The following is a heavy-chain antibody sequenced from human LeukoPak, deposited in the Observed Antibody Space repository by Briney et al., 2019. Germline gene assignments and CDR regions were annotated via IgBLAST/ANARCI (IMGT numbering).Heavy chain of an antibody. Sequence: GGSLRLSCAASGFTFSTYGMHCVRQAPGKGLEWVALISYDGSIKYYADSVRGRFTISRDNSKNTLYLQMNSLRAEDTAVYYCARDLVVGATKVDYWGQGTLVTVSS. D-gene: IGHD1-26*01. CDR2: ISYDGSIK. CDR3: ARDLVVGATKVDY. CDR1: GFTFSTYG. J-gene: IGHJ4*02. V-gene: IGHV3-30*03.